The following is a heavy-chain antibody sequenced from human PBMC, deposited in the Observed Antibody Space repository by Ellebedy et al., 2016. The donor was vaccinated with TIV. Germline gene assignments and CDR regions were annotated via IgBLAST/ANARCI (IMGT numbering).Heavy chain of an antibody. V-gene: IGHV4-39*01. D-gene: IGHD3-16*02. J-gene: IGHJ4*02. CDR3: ARHQGVVVMCFDF. CDR1: GGSILRSSSYY. Sequence: MPSETLSLTCSVSGGSILRSSSYYWGWIRQPPGKGLEWIGSIYSSGDTYYKPYLKSRFTISVDTSKNQFSLELSSVTAADTAVYYCARHQGVVVMCFDFWGQGILVTVSS. CDR2: IYSSGDT.